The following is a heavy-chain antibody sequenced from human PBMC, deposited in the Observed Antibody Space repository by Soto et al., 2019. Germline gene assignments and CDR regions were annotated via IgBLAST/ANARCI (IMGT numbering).Heavy chain of an antibody. CDR2: IHYSGRT. V-gene: IGHV4-59*12. CDR3: VRVGVGIGNHFDS. CDR1: NGSISGFY. D-gene: IGHD1-26*01. Sequence: PSETLSLTCSVSNGSISGFYCTWMRQPPGKILEWIGYIHYSGRTDYNPSLTSRATMSVDTSKNQFSLNLKSITAADTAVYYCVRVGVGIGNHFDSWGRGTLVTVSS. J-gene: IGHJ4*02.